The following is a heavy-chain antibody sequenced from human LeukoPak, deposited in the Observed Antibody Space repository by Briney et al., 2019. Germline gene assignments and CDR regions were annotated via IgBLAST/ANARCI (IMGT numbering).Heavy chain of an antibody. J-gene: IGHJ3*01. CDR2: IGSDGVRD. CDR3: ARDDTLPDNGLDA. Sequence: PVRSLRLSCAASGFSFSSHGMHWVRQAPGKGLEWLAVIGSDGVRDSYADSVRGRLTISRDNSKNMLFLQLNSLRVEDTAVYYCARDDTLPDNGLDAWGQGTMVTVSS. V-gene: IGHV3-33*01. CDR1: GFSFSSHG. D-gene: IGHD2-8*01.